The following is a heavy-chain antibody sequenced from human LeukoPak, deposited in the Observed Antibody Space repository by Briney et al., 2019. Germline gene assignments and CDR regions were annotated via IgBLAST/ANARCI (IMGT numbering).Heavy chain of an antibody. J-gene: IGHJ4*02. D-gene: IGHD3-10*01. V-gene: IGHV4-61*01. CDR1: GGSVSSGRYY. CDR2: IYYSGCT. Sequence: SETLSLTCTVSGGSVSSGRYYWSWIRQPPGKGLEWIGYIYYSGCTNYNPSLKSRVTISLHTSKNQSSLKLSSVTAADTAVYYCARGRIRGFGEFDYWGQGTLVTVSS. CDR3: ARGRIRGFGEFDY.